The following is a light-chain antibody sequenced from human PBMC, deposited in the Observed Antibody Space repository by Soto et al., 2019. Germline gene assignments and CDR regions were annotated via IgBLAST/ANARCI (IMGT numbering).Light chain of an antibody. CDR2: DVS. Sequence: QSALTQPASVSGSPGQSITISCTGTSSDVGGYNYVSWYQQHPGKAPKLRIYDVSNRPSGVSNRVSGSKSGNTASLTISGLQAEDEADYYCSSYTSSSTLLDAFGTGTKLTVL. J-gene: IGLJ1*01. CDR3: SSYTSSSTLLDA. CDR1: SSDVGGYNY. V-gene: IGLV2-14*01.